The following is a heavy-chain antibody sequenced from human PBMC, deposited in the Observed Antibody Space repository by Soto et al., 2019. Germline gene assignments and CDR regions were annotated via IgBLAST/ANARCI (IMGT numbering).Heavy chain of an antibody. Sequence: EVQLVESGGGLVQPGESLRLSCAASGFTVSNYHMTWVRQAPGKGLEWVSAVYADGATSHADSVKDRFTVSRDNSRNTLNLQKGGLRAEDTAVYYWARSGGGLDYWGQGTLVTVSS. CDR1: GFTVSNYH. D-gene: IGHD3-10*01. J-gene: IGHJ4*02. CDR3: ARSGGGLDY. CDR2: VYADGAT. V-gene: IGHV3-66*01.